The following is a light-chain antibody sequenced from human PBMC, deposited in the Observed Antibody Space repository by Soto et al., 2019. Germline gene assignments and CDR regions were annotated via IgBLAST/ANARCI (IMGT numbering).Light chain of an antibody. CDR3: CSYAGSYTHV. Sequence: QSVLTQPRSVSGSPGQSVTISCTGTCSDVGGYNYVSWYQQHPGKAPKLMIYDVSKRPSGVPDRFSGSKSGNTASLTISGLQAEDEAYYYCCSYAGSYTHVFGTGTKVTVL. CDR2: DVS. J-gene: IGLJ1*01. V-gene: IGLV2-11*01. CDR1: CSDVGGYNY.